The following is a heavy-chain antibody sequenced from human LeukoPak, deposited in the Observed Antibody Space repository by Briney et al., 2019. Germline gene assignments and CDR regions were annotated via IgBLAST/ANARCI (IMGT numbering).Heavy chain of an antibody. CDR1: GFTFTNAW. D-gene: IGHD3-10*01. J-gene: IGHJ5*01. Sequence: PGGSLRLSCAASGFTFTNAWMNWVRQAPGKGLAWVGRIKSKGDGEPTDYAAPVKGRFTMSRDDSKATVYLQMNYLEAEDTAVYYCTTYLRLTIIRGVIVSWGQGALVTVSS. CDR2: IKSKGDGEPT. V-gene: IGHV3-15*01. CDR3: TTYLRLTIIRGVIVS.